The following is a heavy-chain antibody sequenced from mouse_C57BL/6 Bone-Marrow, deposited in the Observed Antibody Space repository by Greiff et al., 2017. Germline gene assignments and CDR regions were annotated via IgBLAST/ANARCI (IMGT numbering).Heavy chain of an antibody. Sequence: DVQLVESGGGLVQPGGSMKLSCVASGFTFSNYWMNWVRQSPEKGLEWVAQIRLKSDNYATHYAESVKGRFTISRDDSKSSVYLQMNNLRAEDTGIDYCTGLLAQGKDCAMDYWGQGTSVTVSS. CDR2: IRLKSDNYAT. J-gene: IGHJ4*01. CDR1: GFTFSNYW. CDR3: TGLLAQGKDCAMDY. V-gene: IGHV6-3*01. D-gene: IGHD3-2*02.